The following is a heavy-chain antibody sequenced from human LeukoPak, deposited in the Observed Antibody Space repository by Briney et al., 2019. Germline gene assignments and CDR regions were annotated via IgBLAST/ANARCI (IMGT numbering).Heavy chain of an antibody. J-gene: IGHJ4*02. CDR2: INQDGSAG. CDR1: GFTFRSFW. CDR3: ARGSHDISGYRYFFDY. D-gene: IGHD3-22*01. V-gene: IGHV3-7*01. Sequence: GGSLRLSCAASGFTFRSFWMSWVRQAPGKGLEWVANINQDGSAGYFVHSVKGRFTISRDNAMTSLYLHMDSLRAEDTGIYFCARGSHDISGYRYFFDYWGQGTLVTVSS.